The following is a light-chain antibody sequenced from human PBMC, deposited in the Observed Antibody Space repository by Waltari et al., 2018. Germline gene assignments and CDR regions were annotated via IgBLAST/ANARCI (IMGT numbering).Light chain of an antibody. CDR3: QQYGGSPYT. V-gene: IGKV3-20*01. J-gene: IGKJ2*01. CDR1: HIISSSY. CDR2: GAS. Sequence: ETVLTQSPGTLSLSPGERATLSCRASHIISSSYLAWYQQKPGQAPILRIYGASTRATGIPDRFSGSGSGTDFTLTISRLEPEDFAVYYCQQYGGSPYTFGQGTKLEIK.